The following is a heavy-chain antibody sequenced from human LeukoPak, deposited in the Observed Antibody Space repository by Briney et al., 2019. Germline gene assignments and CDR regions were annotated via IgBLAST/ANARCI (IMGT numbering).Heavy chain of an antibody. V-gene: IGHV3-53*01. CDR2: IDSGGNT. CDR3: ARVAFRSSSYISGIDY. D-gene: IGHD1-14*01. Sequence: PGGSVRLSCAASGFTVSINYMSWVRQAPGKGLEWVSLIDSGGNTYYADSVKGRFTISGDNSKNTLYLQMNSLRAEDTAVYYCARVAFRSSSYISGIDYWGQGTLVTVSS. J-gene: IGHJ4*02. CDR1: GFTVSINY.